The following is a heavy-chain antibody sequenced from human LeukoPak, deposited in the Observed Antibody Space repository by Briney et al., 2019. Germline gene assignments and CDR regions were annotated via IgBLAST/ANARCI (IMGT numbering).Heavy chain of an antibody. CDR2: IRDGSNK. J-gene: IGHJ4*02. CDR3: ARELPDYFFDY. CDR1: GFTFSSYG. D-gene: IGHD4/OR15-4a*01. V-gene: IGHV3-30*02. Sequence: HPGGSLRLSCAASGFTFSSYGMNWVRQAPGKGLEWVAFIRDGSNKYYADSVKGRFTISRDNFKNTLYLEMSSLRAEDTAVYYCARELPDYFFDYWGQGTLVTVSS.